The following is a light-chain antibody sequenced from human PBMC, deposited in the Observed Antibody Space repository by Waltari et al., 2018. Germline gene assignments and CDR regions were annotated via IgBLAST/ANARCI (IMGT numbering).Light chain of an antibody. V-gene: IGKV3-20*01. CDR1: QSVSSSY. J-gene: IGKJ4*01. CDR3: QQYDSSPPLT. CDR2: GAS. Sequence: DIVLTQSPATLSLSQGERATLPCRASQSVSSSYLAWYQQKPGQAPRLLIYGASRRAARIPDRFSGSWSGTDFTLTISRLEPEDFAVYYCQQYDSSPPLTFGGGTKVEIK.